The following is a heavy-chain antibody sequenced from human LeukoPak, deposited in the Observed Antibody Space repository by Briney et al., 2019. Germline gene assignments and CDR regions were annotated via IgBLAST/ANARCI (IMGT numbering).Heavy chain of an antibody. J-gene: IGHJ4*02. CDR3: ARGQIPSGELLRFDC. D-gene: IGHD1-26*01. V-gene: IGHV3-7*03. CDR1: GFTFSSYW. Sequence: GGSLRLSCAASGFTFSSYWMSWVRQAPGKGLEWVANIKQDGSEKYYVDSVKGRFTISRDNSKNTLYLQMNSLRADDTAIYYCARGQIPSGELLRFDCWGQGTLVTVSS. CDR2: IKQDGSEK.